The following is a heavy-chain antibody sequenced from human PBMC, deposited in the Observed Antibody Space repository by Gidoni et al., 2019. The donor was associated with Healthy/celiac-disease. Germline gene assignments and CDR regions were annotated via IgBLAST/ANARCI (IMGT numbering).Heavy chain of an antibody. CDR1: GFTVSSHY. D-gene: IGHD2-15*01. CDR3: AAVVVVAAIGNWFDP. CDR2: IYSGGST. V-gene: IGHV3-53*02. Sequence: EVQLVETGGGLIQPGGSLRLSCSAPGFTVSSHYMSWVRQAPGKGREWVSVIYSGGSTYYADSVKGRFTISRDNSKNTLYLQMNSLRAEDTAVYYCAAVVVVAAIGNWFDPWGQGTLVTVSS. J-gene: IGHJ5*02.